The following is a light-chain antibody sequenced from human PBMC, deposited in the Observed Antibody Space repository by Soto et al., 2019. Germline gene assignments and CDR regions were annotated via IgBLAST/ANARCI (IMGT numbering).Light chain of an antibody. J-gene: IGLJ1*01. V-gene: IGLV2-8*01. CDR2: EVN. Sequence: QSALTQPPSASGSPGQSVTISCTGTSSDVGGYKYVSWYQQHPGKAPKLMIFEVNKRPSGVHDRFSGSKSGITASLAVSGIQAEDEDNYYCRSYAGINNFGVFGTGTKLTVL. CDR3: RSYAGINNFGV. CDR1: SSDVGGYKY.